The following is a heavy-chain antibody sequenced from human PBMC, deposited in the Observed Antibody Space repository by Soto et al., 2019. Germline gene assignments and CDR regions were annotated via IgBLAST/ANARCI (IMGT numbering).Heavy chain of an antibody. CDR1: GYTFTSYG. Sequence: WASVKVSCKASGYTFTSYGISWVRQAPGQGLEWMGWISAYNGNTSYAQKLQGRVTMTTDTSTSTAYMELRSLRSDDTAVYYCARRGPRIVGYGMDVWGQGTTVTVSS. D-gene: IGHD1-26*01. V-gene: IGHV1-18*01. CDR2: ISAYNGNT. CDR3: ARRGPRIVGYGMDV. J-gene: IGHJ6*02.